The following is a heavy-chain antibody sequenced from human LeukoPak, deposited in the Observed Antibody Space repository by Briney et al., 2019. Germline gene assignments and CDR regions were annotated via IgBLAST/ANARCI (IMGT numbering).Heavy chain of an antibody. CDR3: ARDNYYGDFAH. V-gene: IGHV4-38-2*02. CDR1: GYSISSSYY. D-gene: IGHD4-17*01. J-gene: IGHJ5*02. Sequence: NPSETLSLTCTVSGYSISSSYYWGWIRQPPGKGLEWIGNIYHSGNTYYNPSLKGRVTISVDTSKNQFSLKLSSVTAADTALYYCARDNYYGDFAHWGQGTLVTVSS. CDR2: IYHSGNT.